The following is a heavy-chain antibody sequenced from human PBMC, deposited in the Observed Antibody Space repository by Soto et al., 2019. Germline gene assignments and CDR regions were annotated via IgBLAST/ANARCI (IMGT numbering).Heavy chain of an antibody. CDR1: GFTFSSYS. J-gene: IGHJ4*02. CDR2: ISSSSSYI. V-gene: IGHV3-21*01. D-gene: IGHD3-10*01. CDR3: ARDGYDGSGSYYNY. Sequence: EVQLVESGGGLVKPGGSLRLSCAASGFTFSSYSMNWVRQAPGKGLAWVSSISSSSSYIYYADSVTGRFTISRDNAKNSLYLQMNSLRAEDTAVYYCARDGYDGSGSYYNYWGKGTLVTVSS.